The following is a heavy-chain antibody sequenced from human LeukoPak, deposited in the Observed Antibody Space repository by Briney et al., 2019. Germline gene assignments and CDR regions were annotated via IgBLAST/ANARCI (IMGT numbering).Heavy chain of an antibody. CDR2: ISAYNGNT. Sequence: ASVKVSCKASGYTFTSYGISWVRQAPGQGLEWMGWISAYNGNTNYAQKLQGRVTMTTDTSTSTAYMELGSLRSDDTAVYYCARAYDFWSGYSPRFDYWGQGTLVTVSS. D-gene: IGHD3-3*01. V-gene: IGHV1-18*01. J-gene: IGHJ4*02. CDR1: GYTFTSYG. CDR3: ARAYDFWSGYSPRFDY.